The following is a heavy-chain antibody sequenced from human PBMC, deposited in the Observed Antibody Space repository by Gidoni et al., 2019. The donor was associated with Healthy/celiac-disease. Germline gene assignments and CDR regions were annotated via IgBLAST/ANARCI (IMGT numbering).Heavy chain of an antibody. J-gene: IGHJ4*02. D-gene: IGHD3-22*01. CDR1: GFTFDDYA. CDR3: AKDLTYDSSGGFDY. V-gene: IGHV3-9*01. Sequence: SGFTFDDYAMHWVRQAPGKGLEWVSGISWNSGSIGYADSVKGRFTISRDNAKNSLYLQMNSLRAEDTALYYCAKDLTYDSSGGFDYWGQGTLVTVSS. CDR2: ISWNSGSI.